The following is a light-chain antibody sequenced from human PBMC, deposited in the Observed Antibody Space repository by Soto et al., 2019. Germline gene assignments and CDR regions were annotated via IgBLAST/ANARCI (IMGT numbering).Light chain of an antibody. Sequence: QSVLTQPPSASGTAGQGVTISCSGGDSNIGSNSVYWYQHLPRMAPKLLIYYNNQRPSGVPDRFSGSRSGTSASLAIVGLRSEDEAGYYCAAWDAALSACVFGNGTKLTVL. V-gene: IGLV1-47*02. CDR3: AAWDAALSACV. CDR2: YNN. CDR1: DSNIGSNS. J-gene: IGLJ1*01.